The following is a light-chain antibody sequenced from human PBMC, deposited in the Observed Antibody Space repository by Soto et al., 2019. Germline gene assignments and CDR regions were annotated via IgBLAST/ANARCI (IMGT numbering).Light chain of an antibody. CDR3: QQYDNWPWT. V-gene: IGKV3-15*01. J-gene: IGKJ1*01. CDR1: QSLSSS. CDR2: GSS. Sequence: EKVLTQSPATLSVSPGQGATLSCRASQSLSSSLAWYQQKPGQAPGLLIYGSSRRATGIPVRFSGSGSGTEFTLTITSLQSEDFGVYYCQQYDNWPWTFGQGTKVDIK.